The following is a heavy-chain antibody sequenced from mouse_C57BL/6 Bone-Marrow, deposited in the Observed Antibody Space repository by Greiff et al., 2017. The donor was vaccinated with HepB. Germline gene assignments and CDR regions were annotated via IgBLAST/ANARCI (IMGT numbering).Heavy chain of an antibody. CDR1: GYTFTDYY. V-gene: IGHV1-26*01. D-gene: IGHD1-1*01. CDR3: ARWGYYGSSYGDYAMDY. J-gene: IGHJ4*01. Sequence: VQLQQSGPELVKPGASVKISCKASGYTFTDYYMNWVKQSHGKSLEWIGDINPNNGGTSYNQKFKGKATLTVDQSSSTAYMELRSLTSEDSAVYYCARWGYYGSSYGDYAMDYWGQGTSVTVSS. CDR2: INPNNGGT.